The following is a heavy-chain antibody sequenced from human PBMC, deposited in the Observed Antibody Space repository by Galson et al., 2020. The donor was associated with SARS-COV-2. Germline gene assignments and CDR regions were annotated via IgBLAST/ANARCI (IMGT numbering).Heavy chain of an antibody. D-gene: IGHD1-20*01. CDR1: GFTFSSYA. CDR2: ISYDGSTE. J-gene: IGHJ4*02. Sequence: GESLKISCAASGFTFSSYALFWVRQTPGRGLEWVAIISYDGSTEYVADSLKGRFTVSRDNSKDTLYLQMNSLTTEDTAVYYCSRGDNWNPLNYFYFWGQGTLVTVSS. CDR3: SRGDNWNPLNYFYF. V-gene: IGHV3-30-3*01.